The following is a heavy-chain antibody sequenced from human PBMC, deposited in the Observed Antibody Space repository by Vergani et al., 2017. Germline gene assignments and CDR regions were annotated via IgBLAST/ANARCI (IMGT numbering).Heavy chain of an antibody. D-gene: IGHD5-18*01. J-gene: IGHJ4*02. CDR1: GFTFDDYA. Sequence: EVQLVESGGGLVQPGRSLRLSCAASGFTFDDYAMHWVRQAPGKGLEWVSGISWNSGSIGYADSVKGRFTISRDNAKNSLYLQMNSLRAEDTAVYYCAKGGAGYSYGYFDYWGQGTLVTVSS. CDR2: ISWNSGSI. CDR3: AKGGAGYSYGYFDY. V-gene: IGHV3-9*01.